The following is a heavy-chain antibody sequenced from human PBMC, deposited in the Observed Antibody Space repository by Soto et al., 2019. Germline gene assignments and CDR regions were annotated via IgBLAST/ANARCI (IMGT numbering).Heavy chain of an antibody. J-gene: IGHJ4*02. CDR2: VFSSVSA. CDR3: ARDGMTTGDT. Sequence: LSETLSLTCIVSGVSVRSYTWSWVRQPANKGLEWIGRVFSSVSATYNPSLKSRVSISMDTPENRISLKLDSVTAADAGVYFCARDGMTTGDTWGPGTLVTVSS. CDR1: GVSVRSYT. D-gene: IGHD1-1*01. V-gene: IGHV4-4*07.